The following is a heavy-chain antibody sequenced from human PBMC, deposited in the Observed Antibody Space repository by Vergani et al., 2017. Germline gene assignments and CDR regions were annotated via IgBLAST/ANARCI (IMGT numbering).Heavy chain of an antibody. V-gene: IGHV4-31*02. CDR1: GITFKNAWI. CDR3: ARLGGGYCSGGSCYAYYYYYMDV. Sequence: VQLVESGGGLVKPGGSLRLSCVVSGITFKNAWINWVRQAPGKGLEWIGYIYYSGSTYYNPSLKSRVTISVDTSKNQFSLKLSSVTAADTAVYYCARLGGGYCSGGSCYAYYYYYMDVWGKGTTVTVSS. D-gene: IGHD2-15*01. J-gene: IGHJ6*03. CDR2: IYYSGST.